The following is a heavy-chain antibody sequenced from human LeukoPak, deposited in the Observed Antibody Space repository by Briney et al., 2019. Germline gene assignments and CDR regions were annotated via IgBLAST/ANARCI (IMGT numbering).Heavy chain of an antibody. CDR3: ARGLGFYDYVWGSHRYTPYYFDY. D-gene: IGHD3-16*02. V-gene: IGHV4-59*01. Sequence: SETLSLTCIVSGGSISSYYWNWIRQPPAKGLDWIGYIYYSRYTNYNPSLKSRVTISVDTSKNQFSLKRSSVTAADTAVYYCARGLGFYDYVWGSHRYTPYYFDYWGQGTLVTVSS. CDR2: IYYSRYT. J-gene: IGHJ4*02. CDR1: GGSISSYY.